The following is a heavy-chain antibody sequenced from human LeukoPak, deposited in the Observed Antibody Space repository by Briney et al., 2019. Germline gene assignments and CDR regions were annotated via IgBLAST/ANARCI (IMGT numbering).Heavy chain of an antibody. V-gene: IGHV7-4-1*02. CDR1: GYTLTELS. CDR3: ARASQDSDDAFDI. CDR2: INTNTGNP. Sequence: ASVKVSCKVSGYTLTELSMHWVRQAPGQGLEWMGWINTNTGNPTYAQGFTGRFVFSLDTSVSTAYLQISSLKAEDTAVYYCARASQDSDDAFDIWGQGTMVTVSS. J-gene: IGHJ3*02. D-gene: IGHD2-15*01.